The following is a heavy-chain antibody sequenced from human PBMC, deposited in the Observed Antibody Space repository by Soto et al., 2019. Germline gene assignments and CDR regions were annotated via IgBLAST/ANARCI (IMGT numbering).Heavy chain of an antibody. CDR2: IIPIFGTA. J-gene: IGHJ6*02. Sequence: QVQLVQSGAEVKKPGSSVKVSCKASGGTFSSYAISWVRQAPGQGLEWMGGIIPIFGTANYAQKFEGRVTITADESTSTAYMELSSLRSEDTAVYYCARAATVDYYYYYGMDVWGQVTTVTVSS. V-gene: IGHV1-69*01. CDR1: GGTFSSYA. CDR3: ARAATVDYYYYYGMDV. D-gene: IGHD4-17*01.